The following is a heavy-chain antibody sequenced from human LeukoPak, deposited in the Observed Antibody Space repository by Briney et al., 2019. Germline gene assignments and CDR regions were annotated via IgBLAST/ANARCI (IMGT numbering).Heavy chain of an antibody. CDR3: ARSSGSYLVVSYYYYMDV. D-gene: IGHD1-26*01. CDR1: GGTFSSYA. CDR2: ISAYNGNT. Sequence: GASVKVSCKASGGTFSSYAISWVRQAPGQGLEWMGWISAYNGNTNYAQKLQGRVTMTTDTSTSTAYMELRSLRSDDTAVYYCARSSGSYLVVSYYYYMDVWGKGTTVTVSS. J-gene: IGHJ6*03. V-gene: IGHV1-18*01.